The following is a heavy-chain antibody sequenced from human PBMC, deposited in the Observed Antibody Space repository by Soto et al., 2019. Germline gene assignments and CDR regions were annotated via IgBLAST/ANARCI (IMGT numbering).Heavy chain of an antibody. V-gene: IGHV3-7*03. D-gene: IGHD2-2*01. J-gene: IGHJ3*02. Sequence: LRLSCAASGFTFSSYWMSWVRQAPGKGLEWVANIKQDGSEKYYVDSVKGRFTISRDNAKNSLYLQMNSLRAEDTAVYYCAREGSSCSSTSCYSAFDIWGQGTMVTVSS. CDR2: IKQDGSEK. CDR3: AREGSSCSSTSCYSAFDI. CDR1: GFTFSSYW.